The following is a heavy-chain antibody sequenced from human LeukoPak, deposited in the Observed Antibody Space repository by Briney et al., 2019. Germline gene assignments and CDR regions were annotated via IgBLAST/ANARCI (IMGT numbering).Heavy chain of an antibody. CDR2: ISSSGSYI. CDR3: ARGYSSPP. J-gene: IGHJ5*02. V-gene: IGHV3-21*01. Sequence: GGSLRLSCAASGFTFSRFSMNWVRQAPGKGLEWVSSISSSGSYIFYADSLKGRFTISRDNAKNSLDRQMNSLRAEDTAVYYCARGYSSPPWGQGTLVTVPS. CDR1: GFTFSRFS. D-gene: IGHD6-13*01.